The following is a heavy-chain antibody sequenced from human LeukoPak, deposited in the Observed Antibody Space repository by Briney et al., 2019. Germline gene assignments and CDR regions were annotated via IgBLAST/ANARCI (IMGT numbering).Heavy chain of an antibody. D-gene: IGHD2-2*01. CDR3: ARLVCSSTSCYSGFDY. CDR2: IYPADSDT. CDR1: GYIFTNYW. Sequence: PGESLKISCKGSGYIFTNYWIGWVRQMPEKGLEWMGIIYPADSDTRYSPSFQGQVTISAHKSINSAYLQWSSLKASDTAMYYCARLVCSSTSCYSGFDYWGQGTLVTVSS. J-gene: IGHJ4*02. V-gene: IGHV5-51*01.